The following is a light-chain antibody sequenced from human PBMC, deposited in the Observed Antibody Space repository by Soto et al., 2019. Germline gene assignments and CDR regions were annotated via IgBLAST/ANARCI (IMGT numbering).Light chain of an antibody. CDR3: CLYTGSYNFAV. J-gene: IGLJ2*01. CDR1: SVGFGAHKY. Sequence: QSALTQPRSVSGSPGQSVRISCTGTSVGFGAHKYVSWYQHHPVKAPKFIIYNFTTRPPGIPNRFSGSKSGNTASLTISGLQADDEADYYCCLYTGSYNFAVFGGGTKLTVL. CDR2: NFT. V-gene: IGLV2-11*01.